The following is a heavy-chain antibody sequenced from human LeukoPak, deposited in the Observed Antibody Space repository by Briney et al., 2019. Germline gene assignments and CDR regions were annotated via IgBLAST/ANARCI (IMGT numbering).Heavy chain of an antibody. D-gene: IGHD3-22*01. Sequence: SGGSLRLSCAASGFTFSIYSMYWVRQAPGKGFEWFSALNANGDTTYYADSVKGRFTISRDNSKNTLYLQMNSLRAEDTAVYYCARGRPGYYYDSSGPDTDSYYWGQGTLVTVSS. CDR2: LNANGDTT. CDR1: GFTFSIYS. J-gene: IGHJ4*02. CDR3: ARGRPGYYYDSSGPDTDSYY. V-gene: IGHV3-23*01.